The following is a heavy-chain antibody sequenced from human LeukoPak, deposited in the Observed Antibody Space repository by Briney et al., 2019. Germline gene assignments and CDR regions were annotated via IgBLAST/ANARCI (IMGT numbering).Heavy chain of an antibody. Sequence: GGSLRLSCAASGFSFSSSTMTWVRQAPGKGLEWVSVITVGGYSSYYAASVKGRFTISRDNGENTLYLQMNSLRAEDTAVYYCASYLTSIPSGMNVWGQGTTVTVSS. V-gene: IGHV3-23*01. D-gene: IGHD1-26*01. J-gene: IGHJ6*02. CDR2: ITVGGYSS. CDR3: ASYLTSIPSGMNV. CDR1: GFSFSSST.